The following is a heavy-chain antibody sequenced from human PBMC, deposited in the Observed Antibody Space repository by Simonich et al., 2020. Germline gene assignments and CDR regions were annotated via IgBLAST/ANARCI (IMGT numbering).Heavy chain of an antibody. D-gene: IGHD6-19*01. J-gene: IGHJ4*02. Sequence: EVQLVESGGGLVQPGRSLRLSCTASGFTFGDYALRWVRQAPGRGVEWVGFIRRKAYSGKTEYAASVKGRFTISGDDSKSIAYLQMNSLKTEDTAVYYCTRDQAVAGRSHRPMDYWGQGTLVTVSS. CDR3: TRDQAVAGRSHRPMDY. CDR1: GFTFGDYA. V-gene: IGHV3-49*04. CDR2: IRRKAYSGKT.